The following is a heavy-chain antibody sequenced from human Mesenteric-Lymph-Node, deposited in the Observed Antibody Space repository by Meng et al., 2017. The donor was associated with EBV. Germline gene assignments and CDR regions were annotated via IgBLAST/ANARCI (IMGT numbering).Heavy chain of an antibody. CDR1: AVSISTQTNY. CDR2: AYYTGTN. V-gene: IGHV4-39*02. D-gene: IGHD6-19*01. CDR3: ARNLALRSWFDL. J-gene: IGHJ5*02. Sequence: QLQLKESGPGLLKPLDTLSLTCTVSAVSISTQTNYWAWIRQPPGKGLEWIGSAYYTGTNLYNPSFKNRVTMSLDTSKNHFSLQLTSVTAADTAMYYCARNLALRSWFDLWGQGILVTVSS.